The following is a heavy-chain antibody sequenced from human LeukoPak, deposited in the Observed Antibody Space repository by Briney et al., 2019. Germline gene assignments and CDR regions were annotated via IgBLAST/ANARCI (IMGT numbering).Heavy chain of an antibody. J-gene: IGHJ4*02. CDR3: AKDFRVGARSFDY. Sequence: GGSLRLSCEASGFTFSSYGMHWVRQAPGKGLEWVSFIQFDASYDLYSDSVRGRFTISRDNSKNILYLQMNSLRTEDSAVYFCAKDFRVGARSFDYWGQGTLVTVSS. D-gene: IGHD1-26*01. V-gene: IGHV3-30*02. CDR2: IQFDASYD. CDR1: GFTFSSYG.